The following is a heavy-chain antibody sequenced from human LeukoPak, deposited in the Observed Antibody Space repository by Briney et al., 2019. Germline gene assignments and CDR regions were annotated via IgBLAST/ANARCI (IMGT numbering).Heavy chain of an antibody. CDR2: ISSSSSYI. CDR3: ARDRSSGYLLDY. Sequence: GGSLRLSCAASGFTFSSYSMNWVRQAPGKGLEWVSTISSSSSYIYYSDSVEGRFTISRDNAKNSLYLQMNSLRAEDTAVYYCARDRSSGYLLDYWGQGTPVTVSS. CDR1: GFTFSSYS. V-gene: IGHV3-21*01. J-gene: IGHJ4*02. D-gene: IGHD3-22*01.